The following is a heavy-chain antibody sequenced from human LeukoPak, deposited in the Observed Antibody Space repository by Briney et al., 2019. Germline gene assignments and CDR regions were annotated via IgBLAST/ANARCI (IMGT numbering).Heavy chain of an antibody. J-gene: IGHJ4*02. CDR1: GGSFSSGGYY. V-gene: IGHV4-31*03. D-gene: IGHD2-15*01. CDR2: IYYSGST. CDR3: ARVARYCSGGSCAFDY. Sequence: PSETLSLTCTVSGGSFSSGGYYWSWIRQHPGQGLEWIGYIYYSGSTYYNPSLKSRVTISVDTSKNQFSLKLSSVTAADTAVYYCARVARYCSGGSCAFDYWGQGTLVTVSS.